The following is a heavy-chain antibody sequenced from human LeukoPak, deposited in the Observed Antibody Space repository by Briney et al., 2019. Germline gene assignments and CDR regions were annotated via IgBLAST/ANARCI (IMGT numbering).Heavy chain of an antibody. J-gene: IGHJ3*02. CDR1: GFTFSSYS. V-gene: IGHV3-21*01. Sequence: PGGSLRLSCAASGFTFSSYSMNWVRQAPGKGLEWVSSISSSSSYIYYADSVKGRFTISRDNAKNSLYLQMNSLRAEDTAVYYCARGSLTNDAFDIWGQGTMVTVSS. CDR3: ARGSLTNDAFDI. D-gene: IGHD1-1*01. CDR2: ISSSSSYI.